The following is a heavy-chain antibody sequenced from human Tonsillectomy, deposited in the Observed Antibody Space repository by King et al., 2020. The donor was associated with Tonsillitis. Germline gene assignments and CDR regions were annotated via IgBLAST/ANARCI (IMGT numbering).Heavy chain of an antibody. CDR2: IYYSGST. D-gene: IGHD3-3*01. V-gene: IGHV4-59*01. J-gene: IGHJ4*02. Sequence: QLQESGPGLVKPSETLSLTCTVSGGSISSYYWSWIRQPPGKGLEWIGYIYYSGSTNYNPSLKSRVTISVDTSKNPFSLKLGSVTAADTAVYYCARGLTIFGVVTHFGYWGQGTLVTVSS. CDR3: ARGLTIFGVVTHFGY. CDR1: GGSISSYY.